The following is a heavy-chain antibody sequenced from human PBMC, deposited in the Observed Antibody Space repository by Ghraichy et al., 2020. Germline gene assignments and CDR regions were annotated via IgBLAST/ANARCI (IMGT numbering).Heavy chain of an antibody. V-gene: IGHV3-30*18. J-gene: IGHJ6*02. D-gene: IGHD4-17*01. CDR1: GFTFSSYG. Sequence: GGSLRLSCAASGFTFSSYGMHWVRQAPGKGLEWVAVISYDGSNKYYADSVKGRFTISRDNSKNTLYLQMNSLRAEDTAVYYCAKDLGTTVTGYYYGMDVWGQGTTVTVSS. CDR3: AKDLGTTVTGYYYGMDV. CDR2: ISYDGSNK.